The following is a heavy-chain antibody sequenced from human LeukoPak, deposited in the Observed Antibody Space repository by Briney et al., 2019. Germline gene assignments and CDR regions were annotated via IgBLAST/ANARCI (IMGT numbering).Heavy chain of an antibody. V-gene: IGHV3-43*01. D-gene: IGHD3-16*01. J-gene: IGHJ4*02. CDR3: AKDVLSWGGFDY. Sequence: GGSLRLSCAASGFTFSSYSMNWVRQAPGKGLEWVSLISWDGGSTYYADSVKGRFTISRDNAKNSLYLQMNSLRAEDTALYYCAKDVLSWGGFDYWGQGTLVTVSS. CDR1: GFTFSSYS. CDR2: ISWDGGST.